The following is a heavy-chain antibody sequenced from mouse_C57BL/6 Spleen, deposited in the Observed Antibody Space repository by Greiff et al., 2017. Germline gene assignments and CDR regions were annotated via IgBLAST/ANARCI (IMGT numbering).Heavy chain of an antibody. V-gene: IGHV1-64*01. CDR3: AREVVTTGDY. CDR1: GYTFTSYW. J-gene: IGHJ2*01. D-gene: IGHD2-2*01. CDR2: IHPNSGST. Sequence: QVQLQQPGAELVKPGASVKLSCKASGYTFTSYWMHWVKQRPGQGLEWIGMIHPNSGSTNYNEKFKSKATLTIDKSSSTAYMQLSSLTSEDSAVYYCAREVVTTGDYWGQGTTLTVSS.